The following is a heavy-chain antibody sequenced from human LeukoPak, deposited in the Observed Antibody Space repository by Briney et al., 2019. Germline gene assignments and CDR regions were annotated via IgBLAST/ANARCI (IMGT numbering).Heavy chain of an antibody. D-gene: IGHD2-21*01. J-gene: IGHJ4*02. CDR3: ARDDVVIGSHYDY. Sequence: ASVKVSCKASGYTFTGYYMRWVRQAPGQGLEWMGWINPNSGGTNYAQKFQGRVTMTRDTSISTAYMELSRLRSDDTAVYYCARDDVVIGSHYDYWGQGTLVTVSS. V-gene: IGHV1-2*02. CDR1: GYTFTGYY. CDR2: INPNSGGT.